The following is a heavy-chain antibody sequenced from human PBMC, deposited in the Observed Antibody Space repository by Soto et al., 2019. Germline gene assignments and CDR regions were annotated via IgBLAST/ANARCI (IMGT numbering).Heavy chain of an antibody. V-gene: IGHV3-21*01. J-gene: IGHJ4*02. Sequence: PGGSLRLSCAASGFTFSSYSMSWVRQDPGKGLEWVSSISSSSSYIYYADSVKGRFTISRDNAKNSLYLQMNSLRAEDTAVYYCARERAPLTTVTTSLDYWGQGTLVTV. CDR1: GFTFSSYS. CDR2: ISSSSSYI. CDR3: ARERAPLTTVTTSLDY. D-gene: IGHD4-17*01.